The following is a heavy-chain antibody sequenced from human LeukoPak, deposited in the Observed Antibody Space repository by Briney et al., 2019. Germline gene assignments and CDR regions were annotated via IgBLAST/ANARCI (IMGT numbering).Heavy chain of an antibody. CDR3: ARDEQLGLYYYGMDV. Sequence: ASVKVSCKASGYTFTSYGISWVRQAPGQGLEWMGWISAYNGNTNYAQKLQGRVTMTTDTSTSTAYMGLRSLRSDDTAVYYCARDEQLGLYYYGMDVWDQGTTVTVSS. J-gene: IGHJ6*02. D-gene: IGHD6-6*01. CDR2: ISAYNGNT. CDR1: GYTFTSYG. V-gene: IGHV1-18*01.